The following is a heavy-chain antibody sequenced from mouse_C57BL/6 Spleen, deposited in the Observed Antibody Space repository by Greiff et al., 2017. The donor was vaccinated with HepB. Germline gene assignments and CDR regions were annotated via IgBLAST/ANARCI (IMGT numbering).Heavy chain of an antibody. CDR2: INYDGSST. J-gene: IGHJ2*01. D-gene: IGHD2-5*01. V-gene: IGHV5-16*01. Sequence: EVKVVESEGGLVQPGSSMKLSCTASGFTFSDYYMAWVRQVPEKGLEWVANINYDGSSTYYLDSLKSRFIISRDNAKNILYLQMSSLKSEDTATYYCARENSNYLDYWGQGTTLTVSS. CDR3: ARENSNYLDY. CDR1: GFTFSDYY.